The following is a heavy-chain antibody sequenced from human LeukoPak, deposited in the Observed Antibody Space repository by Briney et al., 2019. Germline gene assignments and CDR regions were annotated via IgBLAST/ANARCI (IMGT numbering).Heavy chain of an antibody. CDR1: GGSISNYY. V-gene: IGHV4-59*01. J-gene: IGHJ4*02. CDR3: ATNSGWYVFAFDY. D-gene: IGHD6-19*01. CDR2: IYYSGST. Sequence: PSETLSLTCTVSGGSISNYYWSWIRQPPGKGLEWIGYIYYSGSTKYNPSLKSRVTISVDTSKNQFSLRLSSVTAADTAVYYCATNSGWYVFAFDYWGQGTLVTVSS.